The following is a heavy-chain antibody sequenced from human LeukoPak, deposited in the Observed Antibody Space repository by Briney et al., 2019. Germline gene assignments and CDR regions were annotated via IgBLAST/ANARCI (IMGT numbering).Heavy chain of an antibody. CDR3: ARDKWAVAGTNFDY. Sequence: SVKVSCKASGGTFSSYAISWVRQAPGQGLEWMGRIIPIFGTANYAQKFQGRVTITTDESTSTAYMERSSLRSEDTAVYYCARDKWAVAGTNFDYWGQGTLVTVSS. D-gene: IGHD6-19*01. CDR2: IIPIFGTA. J-gene: IGHJ4*02. V-gene: IGHV1-69*05. CDR1: GGTFSSYA.